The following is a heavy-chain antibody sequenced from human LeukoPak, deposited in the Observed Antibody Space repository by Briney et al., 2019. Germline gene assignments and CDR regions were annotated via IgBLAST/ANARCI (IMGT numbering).Heavy chain of an antibody. CDR3: ARVGGYYYDSSGYYFSAFDI. V-gene: IGHV4-38-2*02. CDR2: IYHSGST. J-gene: IGHJ3*02. Sequence: SETLYLTCTVSGYSISSGYYWGWIRQPPGKGLEWIGSIYHSGSTYYNPSLKSRVTISVDTSKNQFSLKLSSVTAADTAVYYCARVGGYYYDSSGYYFSAFDIWGQGTMVTVSS. D-gene: IGHD3-22*01. CDR1: GYSISSGYY.